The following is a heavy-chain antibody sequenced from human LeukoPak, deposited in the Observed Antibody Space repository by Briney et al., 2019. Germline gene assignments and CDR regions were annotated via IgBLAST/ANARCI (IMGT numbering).Heavy chain of an antibody. J-gene: IGHJ6*02. CDR2: TIPIFGTA. D-gene: IGHD3-3*01. CDR3: ARDSSTYYDFWSGYLYGMDV. Sequence: SVKVSCKASGGTFSSYAISGLRQAPGQGLEWMGGTIPIFGTANYAQKFQGRVTITADESTSTAYMELSSLRSEDTAVYYCARDSSTYYDFWSGYLYGMDVWGQGTTVTVSS. V-gene: IGHV1-69*13. CDR1: GGTFSSYA.